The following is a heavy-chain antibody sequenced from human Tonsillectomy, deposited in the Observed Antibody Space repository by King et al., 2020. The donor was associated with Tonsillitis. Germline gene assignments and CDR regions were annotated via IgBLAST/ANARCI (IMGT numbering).Heavy chain of an antibody. Sequence: QLVQSGAEVKKPGASVKVSCKASGYTFTSYDIIWVRQATGHGLEWMGWMNPNSGDTVFAQKFQGRLTMTRNSSINTAYMAMSSLRSEDTAVYYCARGSPVPIIGLVINSWFDPWGQGTLVTVSS. J-gene: IGHJ5*02. CDR1: GYTFTSYD. CDR2: MNPNSGDT. CDR3: ARGSPVPIIGLVINSWFDP. V-gene: IGHV1-8*01. D-gene: IGHD3/OR15-3a*01.